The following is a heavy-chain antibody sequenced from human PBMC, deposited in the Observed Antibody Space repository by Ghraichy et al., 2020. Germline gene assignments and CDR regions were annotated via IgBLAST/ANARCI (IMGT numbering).Heavy chain of an antibody. Sequence: GGSLRLSCAASGFTFSKYGMHWVRQAPGKGLEWVAVLSYDGGSEYYADSVKGRFTISRDNSKNTLYLQMNSLRADDTSVYYCVKDDDASGSRWGAYWGQGTLVTVSS. V-gene: IGHV3-30*18. J-gene: IGHJ4*02. D-gene: IGHD3-10*01. CDR1: GFTFSKYG. CDR3: VKDDDASGSRWGAY. CDR2: LSYDGGSE.